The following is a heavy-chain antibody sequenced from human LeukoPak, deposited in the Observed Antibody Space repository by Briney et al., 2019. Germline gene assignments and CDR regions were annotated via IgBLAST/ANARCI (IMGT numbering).Heavy chain of an antibody. CDR3: ARGGSRQISSSDFDY. CDR1: GGSISSYY. V-gene: IGHV4-59*01. D-gene: IGHD6-6*01. J-gene: IGHJ4*02. Sequence: SETLSLTCTVSGGSISSYYWNWIRQPPGKGLEWIGYIYYSGSANYNPSLKSRVIISVDTSKSQFSLKLSSVTAVDTAVYYCARGGSRQISSSDFDYWGQGTLVTVSS. CDR2: IYYSGSA.